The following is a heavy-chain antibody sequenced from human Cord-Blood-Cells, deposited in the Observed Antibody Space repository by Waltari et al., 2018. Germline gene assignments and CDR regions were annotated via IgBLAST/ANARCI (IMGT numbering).Heavy chain of an antibody. CDR2: IYTSGST. V-gene: IGHV4-4*07. J-gene: IGHJ5*02. D-gene: IGHD6-13*01. CDR1: GGSISSYY. CDR3: ARDLQSEQGNWFDP. Sequence: QVQLQESGPGLVKPSETLSLTCTVSGGSISSYYWSWIRQPAGKGLEWIGRIYTSGSTNYNPSRNSRVTMSVDTSKNQFSLKLSSVTAADTAVYYCARDLQSEQGNWFDPWGQGTLVTVSS.